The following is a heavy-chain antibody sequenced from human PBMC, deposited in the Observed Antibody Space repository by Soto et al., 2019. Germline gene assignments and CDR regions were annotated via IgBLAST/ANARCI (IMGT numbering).Heavy chain of an antibody. J-gene: IGHJ4*02. V-gene: IGHV3-7*05. CDR2: IKQDGSEK. CDR1: GFTFSTYW. Sequence: GGSLRLSCAVSGFTFSTYWMSWVRWAPGKGLEWVANIKQDGSEKYYVDSVKGRFTISRDNAKNSLYLQMNSLRAEDTAVYYCARDLKPGRIVVVPAAMQGYWGQGTLVTVSS. CDR3: ARDLKPGRIVVVPAAMQGY. D-gene: IGHD2-2*01.